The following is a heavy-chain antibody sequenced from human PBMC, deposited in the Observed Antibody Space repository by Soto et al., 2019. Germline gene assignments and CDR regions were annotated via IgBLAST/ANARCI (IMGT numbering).Heavy chain of an antibody. V-gene: IGHV3-23*01. D-gene: IGHD3-22*01. Sequence: VQLLESGGGLVQPGGSLRLSCAASGFTFSSYAMSWVRQAPGKGLEWVSAISGSGGSTYYADSVKGRFTISRDNSKNTLYLQMNSLRAEDTAVYYCAKDGRYYDSSGYYYWVAFDIWGQGTMVTVSS. CDR3: AKDGRYYDSSGYYYWVAFDI. CDR2: ISGSGGST. J-gene: IGHJ3*02. CDR1: GFTFSSYA.